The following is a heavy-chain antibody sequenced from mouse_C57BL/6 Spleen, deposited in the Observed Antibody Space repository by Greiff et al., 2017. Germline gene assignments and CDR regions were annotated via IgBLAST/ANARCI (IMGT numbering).Heavy chain of an antibody. CDR2: INPGSGGT. CDR3: ARSSFAY. CDR1: GYAFTNYL. V-gene: IGHV1-54*01. Sequence: QVQLQQSGAELVRPGTSVKVSCKASGYAFTNYLIEWVKQRPGQGLEWIGVINPGSGGTYYNEKFKGKATLTADKSSSTAYMQLSSLTSEDSAVYFCARSSFAYWGQGTLVTVSA. J-gene: IGHJ3*01.